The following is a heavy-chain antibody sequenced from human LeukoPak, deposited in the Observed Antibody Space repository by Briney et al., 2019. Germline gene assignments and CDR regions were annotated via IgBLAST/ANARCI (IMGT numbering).Heavy chain of an antibody. J-gene: IGHJ4*02. D-gene: IGHD3-3*01. V-gene: IGHV3-23*01. CDR2: ISGSGGST. CDR1: GFTFSSYA. CDR3: ARDRSNYDFWSGYSDY. Sequence: GGSLGLSCAASGFTFSSYAMSWVRQAPGKGLEWVSAISGSGGSTYYADSVKGRFTISRDNSKNTLYLQMNSLRAEDTAVYYCARDRSNYDFWSGYSDYWGQGTLVTVSS.